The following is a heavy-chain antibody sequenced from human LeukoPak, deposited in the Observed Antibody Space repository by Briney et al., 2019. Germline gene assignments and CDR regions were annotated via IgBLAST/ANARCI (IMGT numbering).Heavy chain of an antibody. Sequence: GGSLRLSCAASGFPFSSFSMNWVRQAPGKGLEWISYISSSGSTIYYADSVKGRFTISRDNAKNSLYLQMNSLRAEDTAVYYCAKGRLRESPGYWGQGTLVTVSS. CDR3: AKGRLRESPGY. D-gene: IGHD3-10*01. V-gene: IGHV3-48*01. CDR2: ISSSGSTI. J-gene: IGHJ4*02. CDR1: GFPFSSFS.